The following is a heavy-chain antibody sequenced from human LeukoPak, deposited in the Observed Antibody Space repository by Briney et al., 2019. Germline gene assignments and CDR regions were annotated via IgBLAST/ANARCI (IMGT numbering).Heavy chain of an antibody. J-gene: IGHJ5*02. D-gene: IGHD6-13*01. CDR3: ARQKIAAAGHNWFDP. CDR1: GGSISSYY. V-gene: IGHV4-4*07. Sequence: SETLSLTCTVSGGSISSYYWSWIRQPAGKGLEWIGRIYTSGSTNYNPSLKSRVTMSVDTSKNQFSLKLSSVTAADTAVYYCARQKIAAAGHNWFDPWGQGTLVTVSS. CDR2: IYTSGST.